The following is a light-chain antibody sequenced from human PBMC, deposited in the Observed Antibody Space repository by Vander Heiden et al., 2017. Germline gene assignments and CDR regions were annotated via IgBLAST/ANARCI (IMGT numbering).Light chain of an antibody. CDR1: QSVSAW. CDR2: KAS. J-gene: IGKJ5*01. Sequence: DIQMTQSPSTLSASVGDRVTITCRASQSVSAWLAWYQQKPGKAPKLLIYKASSLEGGVSSRFSGSGSGTEFTLTISSLQPDDFATYYCQQYNAYSAMTFGQGTRLDIK. CDR3: QQYNAYSAMT. V-gene: IGKV1-5*03.